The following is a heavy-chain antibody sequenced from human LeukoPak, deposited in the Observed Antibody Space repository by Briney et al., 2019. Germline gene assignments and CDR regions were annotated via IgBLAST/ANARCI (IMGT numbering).Heavy chain of an antibody. J-gene: IGHJ5*02. V-gene: IGHV3-48*03. CDR1: GFTFSSYE. Sequence: GGSLRLSCAASGFTFSSYEMNWVRQAPGKGLEWVSYISSSGSTIYYADSVKGRFTISRDNAKNSLYLQMNSLRAEDTAVYYCARDQNSRGYSYGPWGQGTLVTVSS. CDR3: ARDQNSRGYSYGP. D-gene: IGHD5-18*01. CDR2: ISSSGSTI.